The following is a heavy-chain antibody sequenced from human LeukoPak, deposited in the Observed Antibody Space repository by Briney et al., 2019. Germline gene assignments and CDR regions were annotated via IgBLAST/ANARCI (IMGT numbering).Heavy chain of an antibody. D-gene: IGHD2-2*01. V-gene: IGHV1-58*01. Sequence: SVKVSCKASGFTFTSSAVQWVRQARGQRLEWIGWIVVGSGNTNYAQKFQERVTITRDMSTSTAYMELSSLRSEDTAVYYCAAARSCSSTSCLFDYWGQGTLVTVSS. CDR2: IVVGSGNT. CDR3: AAARSCSSTSCLFDY. J-gene: IGHJ4*02. CDR1: GFTFTSSA.